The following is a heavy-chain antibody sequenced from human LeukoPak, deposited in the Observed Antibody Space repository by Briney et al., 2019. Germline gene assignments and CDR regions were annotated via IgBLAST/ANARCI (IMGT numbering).Heavy chain of an antibody. D-gene: IGHD6-13*01. Sequence: ASVKVSCKTSGYTFTSYAMHWVRQAPGQRLEWMGWINAGNGDTKYSQKFQGRVTITRDTSASTAYMELNSLTSEDTAVYYCARNVAGSSWFDYWGQGTLVTVSS. V-gene: IGHV1-3*01. J-gene: IGHJ4*02. CDR2: INAGNGDT. CDR3: ARNVAGSSWFDY. CDR1: GYTFTSYA.